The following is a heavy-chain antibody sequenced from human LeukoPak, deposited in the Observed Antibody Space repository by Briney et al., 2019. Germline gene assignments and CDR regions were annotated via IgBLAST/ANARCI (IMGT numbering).Heavy chain of an antibody. V-gene: IGHV3-11*01. D-gene: IGHD5-18*01. Sequence: GGSLRLSCAASAFTFSDYYMSWIRQALGEGLEWVSHISSSGSIIYYADSVKGRFTISRDNAKNSLYLQMNSLRAEDTAVYYCASHVDTAMVSDYFDSWGQGTQVTVSS. CDR3: ASHVDTAMVSDYFDS. J-gene: IGHJ4*02. CDR1: AFTFSDYY. CDR2: ISSSGSII.